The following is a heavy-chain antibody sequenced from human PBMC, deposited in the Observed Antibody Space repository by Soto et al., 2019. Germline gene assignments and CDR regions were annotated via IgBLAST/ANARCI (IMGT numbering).Heavy chain of an antibody. V-gene: IGHV3-11*01. Sequence: QVQLVESGGGLVKPGGSLRLSCAASGITFSDYYMSWIRQAPGKGLEWVSYISNSGRTLYYADSMKGRFTISRDNAKNSLYLQMNSLRSEDTAVYYCARDLVAVSGGVYSSSSGGYFFDFWGQGTLVTVSS. CDR2: ISNSGRTL. CDR1: GITFSDYY. J-gene: IGHJ4*02. D-gene: IGHD6-6*01. CDR3: ARDLVAVSGGVYSSSSGGYFFDF.